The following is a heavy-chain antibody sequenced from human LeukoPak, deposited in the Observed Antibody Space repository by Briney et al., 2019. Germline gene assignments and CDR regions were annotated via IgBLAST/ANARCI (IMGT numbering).Heavy chain of an antibody. V-gene: IGHV3-33*06. J-gene: IGHJ4*02. D-gene: IGHD2-2*02. CDR3: AKVSPMGCCSSTSCYIDY. CDR2: IWYDGSNK. CDR1: GFTFSSYG. Sequence: PGRSLRLSCAASGFTFSSYGMHWVRQAPGKGLEWVAVIWYDGSNKYYADSVKGRFTISRDNSKNTLYLQMNSLRAEDTAVYYCAKVSPMGCCSSTSCYIDYWGQGTLVTVSS.